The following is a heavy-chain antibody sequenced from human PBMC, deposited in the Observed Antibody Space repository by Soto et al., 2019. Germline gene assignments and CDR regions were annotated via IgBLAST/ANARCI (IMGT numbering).Heavy chain of an antibody. CDR1: GFTFSSFA. Sequence: QVQLVESGGGVVQPGRSLRLSCADSGFTFSSFAMHWVRQALGKGLEWVAVISYDGTNKYYADSVKGRFTISRDNSKNTLYLQMDSLRAEDTAVYTCARDRSVTYYYYFDYWGQGALVTVSS. CDR2: ISYDGTNK. D-gene: IGHD1-26*01. CDR3: ARDRSVTYYYYFDY. J-gene: IGHJ4*02. V-gene: IGHV3-30-3*01.